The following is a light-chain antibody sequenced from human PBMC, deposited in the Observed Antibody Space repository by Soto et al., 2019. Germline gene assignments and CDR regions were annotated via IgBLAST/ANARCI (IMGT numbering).Light chain of an antibody. J-gene: IGLJ3*02. CDR3: AAWDDKQAAYWV. V-gene: IGLV1-47*01. CDR2: GSD. Sequence: QSVLAQPPSASGTPGQTITISCSGSDSNIGSNAVYWYRLLPRTAPKLLVYGSDQRPSGVPARFSGSKSGTSASLVISGLRSEDEGDYYCAAWDDKQAAYWVFGGGTKLTVL. CDR1: DSNIGSNA.